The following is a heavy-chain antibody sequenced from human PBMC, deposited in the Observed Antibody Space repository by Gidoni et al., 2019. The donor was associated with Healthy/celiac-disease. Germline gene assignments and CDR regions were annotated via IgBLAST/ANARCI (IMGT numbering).Heavy chain of an antibody. D-gene: IGHD6-19*01. CDR1: GFSLSTSGMC. CDR2: IDWDDDK. Sequence: QVTLRESGPALVKPTQTLTLTCTFSGFSLSTSGMCVSWIRQPPGKALEWLARIDWDDDKYYSTSLKTRLTISKDTSKNQVVLTMTNMDPVDTATYYCARSRIAVANFDYWGQGTLVTVSS. V-gene: IGHV2-70*15. CDR3: ARSRIAVANFDY. J-gene: IGHJ4*02.